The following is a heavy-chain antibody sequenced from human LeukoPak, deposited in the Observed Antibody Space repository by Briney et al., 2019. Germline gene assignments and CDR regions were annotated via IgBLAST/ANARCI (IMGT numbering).Heavy chain of an antibody. CDR2: ISSSSSYI. J-gene: IGHJ4*02. CDR3: AREGGYSNYDFDY. Sequence: GGSLRLSCAASGFTFSSYTMNWVRRAPGKGLEWVSSISSSSSYIYYADSVKGRFTISRDNAKNSLYLQMNSLRAEDTAVYYCAREGGYSNYDFDYWGQGTLVTVSS. CDR1: GFTFSSYT. D-gene: IGHD4-11*01. V-gene: IGHV3-21*01.